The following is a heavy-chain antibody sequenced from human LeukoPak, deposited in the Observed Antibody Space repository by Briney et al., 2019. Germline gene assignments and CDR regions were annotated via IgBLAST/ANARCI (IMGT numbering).Heavy chain of an antibody. CDR2: ISWNSGSI. V-gene: IGHV3-9*01. CDR1: GFTFDDYA. CDR3: AKDKGPYWGGGYYFDY. D-gene: IGHD3-16*01. J-gene: IGHJ4*02. Sequence: GGSLRLSCAASGFTFDDYAMHWVRQAPGKGLEWVSGISWNSGSIGYADSVKGRFTISRDNAKNSLYLQMNSLRAEDTALYYCAKDKGPYWGGGYYFDYWGQGTLVTVSS.